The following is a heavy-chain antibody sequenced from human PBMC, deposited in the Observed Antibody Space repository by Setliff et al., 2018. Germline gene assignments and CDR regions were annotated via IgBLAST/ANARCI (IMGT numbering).Heavy chain of an antibody. D-gene: IGHD3-3*01. CDR2: IYPGDSDT. CDR1: GYIFTNFW. J-gene: IGHJ3*01. V-gene: IGHV5-51*01. Sequence: PGESLKISCKASGYIFTNFWIGWVRQMHGKGLEWMGVIYPGDSDTRYSPSFQGQVTISADKSINTAYLQWSSLKASDTAIYYCASPSAGWTRPFDFWGQGTMVTVSS. CDR3: ASPSAGWTRPFDF.